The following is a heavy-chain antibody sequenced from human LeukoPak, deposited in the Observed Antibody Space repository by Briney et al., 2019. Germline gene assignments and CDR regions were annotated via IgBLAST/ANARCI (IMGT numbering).Heavy chain of an antibody. CDR3: ARAVGPSGFLEWFPHFDY. Sequence: HPGGSLRLSCAASGFTFSSYWMSWVRQAPGKGLEWVANIKQDGSEKYYVDSVKGRFTISRDNAKNSLYLQMNSLRAEDTAVYYCARAVGPSGFLEWFPHFDYWGQGTLVTVSS. V-gene: IGHV3-7*01. CDR2: IKQDGSEK. D-gene: IGHD3-3*01. J-gene: IGHJ4*02. CDR1: GFTFSSYW.